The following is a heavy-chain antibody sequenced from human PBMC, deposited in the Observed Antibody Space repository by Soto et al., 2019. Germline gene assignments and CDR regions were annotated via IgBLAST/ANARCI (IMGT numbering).Heavy chain of an antibody. CDR3: ARGVRLFRGSFDP. V-gene: IGHV4-34*01. CDR2: IYYSGFT. CDR1: GGSFSGYY. Sequence: SETLSLTCAVYGGSFSGYYWSWIRQHPGKGLEWIGYIYYSGFTYCNPSLKSRVTISVDTSKNQFSLKLSSVTAADTAGYYCARGVRLFRGSFDPWGQGTLVTVSS. J-gene: IGHJ5*02. D-gene: IGHD2-15*01.